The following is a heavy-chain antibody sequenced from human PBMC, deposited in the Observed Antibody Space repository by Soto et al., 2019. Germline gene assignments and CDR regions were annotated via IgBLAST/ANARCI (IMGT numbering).Heavy chain of an antibody. CDR2: INHSGST. CDR1: GASFSGDY. Sequence: XATLSLTCAVYGASFSGDYWSWIRQPPGKGLEWIGEINHSGSTNYNPSLKSRVTISVDTSKNQFSLKLSSVTAADTAVYYCARGHWFDPWGQGTLVTVSS. V-gene: IGHV4-34*01. CDR3: ARGHWFDP. J-gene: IGHJ5*02.